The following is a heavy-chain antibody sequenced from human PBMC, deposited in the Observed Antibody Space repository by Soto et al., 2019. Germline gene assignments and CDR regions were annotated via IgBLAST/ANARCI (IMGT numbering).Heavy chain of an antibody. J-gene: IGHJ4*02. Sequence: LLESGGGLVQPGGSLRLSCAASGFTFSTSAMSWVRQAPGKGLECVSAISGSGGSTYYADSVKGRFTISRDNSKNTLYLQMNSLRAEDTAVYYCAKSNYAGNSYWGPGTLVTVSS. CDR1: GFTFSTSA. CDR2: ISGSGGST. V-gene: IGHV3-23*01. D-gene: IGHD1-7*01. CDR3: AKSNYAGNSY.